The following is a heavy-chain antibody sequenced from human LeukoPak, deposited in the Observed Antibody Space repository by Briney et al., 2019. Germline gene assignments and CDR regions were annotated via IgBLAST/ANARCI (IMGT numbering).Heavy chain of an antibody. Sequence: PGRSLRLSCAASGFTFDDYAMHWVRQAPGKGLEWVSGISWNSGSIGYADSVKGRFTISRDNAKNSLYLQMNSLRAEDTALYYCAKDRYSSGWYSFDYWGQRTLVTVSS. CDR3: AKDRYSSGWYSFDY. D-gene: IGHD6-19*01. CDR2: ISWNSGSI. J-gene: IGHJ4*02. CDR1: GFTFDDYA. V-gene: IGHV3-9*01.